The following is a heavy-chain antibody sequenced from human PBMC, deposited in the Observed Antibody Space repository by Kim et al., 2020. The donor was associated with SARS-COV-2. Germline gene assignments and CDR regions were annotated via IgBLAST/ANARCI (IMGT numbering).Heavy chain of an antibody. J-gene: IGHJ4*02. V-gene: IGHV3-23*01. Sequence: GGSLRLSCEVSGFAFYSYAMTWVRQAPGKGLEWVSVIGGSGNDRNYADSVKGRFTISRDNSKNTLFLQMENLRAADTAVYYCAKEATMPGTGEYWGQGNVVTVSS. D-gene: IGHD3-16*01. CDR2: IGGSGNDR. CDR3: AKEATMPGTGEY. CDR1: GFAFYSYA.